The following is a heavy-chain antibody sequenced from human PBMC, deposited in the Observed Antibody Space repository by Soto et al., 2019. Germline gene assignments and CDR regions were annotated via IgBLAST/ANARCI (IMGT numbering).Heavy chain of an antibody. D-gene: IGHD6-6*01. CDR3: AMILTGSSSYWGYYYGMDV. Sequence: PGESLKISCKGSGYSFTSYWIGWVRQMPGKGLEWMGIIYPGGSDTRYSPSFQGQVTISADKSISTAYLQWSSLKASDTAMYYCAMILTGSSSYWGYYYGMDVWGQGTTVTVSS. CDR1: GYSFTSYW. CDR2: IYPGGSDT. J-gene: IGHJ6*02. V-gene: IGHV5-51*01.